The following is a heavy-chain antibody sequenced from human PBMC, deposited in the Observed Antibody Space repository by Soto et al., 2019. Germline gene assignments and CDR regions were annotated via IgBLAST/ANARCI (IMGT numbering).Heavy chain of an antibody. CDR3: ARSPVLGLYYYYYMDV. CDR1: GGSFSGYY. Sequence: SETLSLTCAVYGGSFSGYYWSWIRQPPGKGLEWIGEINHSGSTNYNPSLKSRVTISVDTSKNQFSLKLSSVTAADTAVYYCARSPVLGLYYYYYMDVWGKGTTVTVSS. J-gene: IGHJ6*03. CDR2: INHSGST. V-gene: IGHV4-34*01.